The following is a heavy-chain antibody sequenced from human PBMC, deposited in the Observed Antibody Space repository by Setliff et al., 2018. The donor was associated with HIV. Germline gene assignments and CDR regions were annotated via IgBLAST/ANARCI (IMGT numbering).Heavy chain of an antibody. CDR3: ARGDAMTSLGAFDI. CDR2: IYYSGGT. D-gene: IGHD2-2*01. CDR1: GGSITSGGFY. V-gene: IGHV4-31*03. J-gene: IGHJ3*02. Sequence: TSETLSLTCTDSGGSITSGGFYWSWIRQYPQKGLEWIGYIYYSGGTYYNPSLKSRVTMSVDTSKNQFSLKLSSVTAADTAVYYCARGDAMTSLGAFDIWGQGTMVTVSS.